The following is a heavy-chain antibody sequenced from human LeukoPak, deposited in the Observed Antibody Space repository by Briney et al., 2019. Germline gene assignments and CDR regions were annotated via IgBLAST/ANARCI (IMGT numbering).Heavy chain of an antibody. CDR3: VKMAASAAFDI. CDR2: ISSRSSSI. J-gene: IGHJ3*02. Sequence: GGSLILSCAASGFTFDDYAMPWVRQAPGKGLEWVSSISSRSSSIYYADSVKGRFTISRDNAKNSLYLQMNSLRAEDTAVYYCVKMAASAAFDIWGQGTMVTVSS. D-gene: IGHD5-24*01. V-gene: IGHV3-21*01. CDR1: GFTFDDYA.